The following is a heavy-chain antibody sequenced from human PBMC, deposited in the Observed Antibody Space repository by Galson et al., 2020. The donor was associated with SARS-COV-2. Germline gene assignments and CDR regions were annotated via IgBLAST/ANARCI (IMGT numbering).Heavy chain of an antibody. D-gene: IGHD3-10*01. CDR2: ISGNGGAT. CDR3: ARVRVRGVIADAFDV. J-gene: IGHJ3*01. Sequence: GESLKISCAASGFTFSSYAMYWVRQAPGKGLEYVSGISGNGGATYYAESVRGRFSISRDNSKNTLYLQVGSLRADDMAVYYCARVRVRGVIADAFDVWGQGTMVTVSS. CDR1: GFTFSSYA. V-gene: IGHV3-64*02.